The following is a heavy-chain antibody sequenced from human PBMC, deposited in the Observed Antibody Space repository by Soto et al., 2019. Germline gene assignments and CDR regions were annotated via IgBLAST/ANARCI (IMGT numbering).Heavy chain of an antibody. V-gene: IGHV1-69*08. CDR3: ARDGGGVVVPAADWYFDL. CDR1: GGTFSSYT. D-gene: IGHD2-2*01. CDR2: IIPILGIA. Sequence: QVQLVQSGAEVKKPGSSVKVSCKASGGTFSSYTISWVRQAPGQGLEWMGRIIPILGIANYAQKFQGRVTITADKSTGTAYRELSSLRSEDTAVYYCARDGGGVVVPAADWYFDLWGRGTLVTVSS. J-gene: IGHJ2*01.